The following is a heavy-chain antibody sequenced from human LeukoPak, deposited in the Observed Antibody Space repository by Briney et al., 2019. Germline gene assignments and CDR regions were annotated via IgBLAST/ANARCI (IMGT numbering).Heavy chain of an antibody. CDR3: ARDPAPQGWFDS. V-gene: IGHV3-74*01. Sequence: GGSLRLSCTASEFTFSYYWMTWVRQAPGKGLVWVSRINSEGSSTTYADSVKGRFTISRDNAKNILYLQMNSLRAEDTAVYHCARDPAPQGWFDSWGQGTLVTVSS. J-gene: IGHJ5*01. CDR1: EFTFSYYW. CDR2: INSEGSST.